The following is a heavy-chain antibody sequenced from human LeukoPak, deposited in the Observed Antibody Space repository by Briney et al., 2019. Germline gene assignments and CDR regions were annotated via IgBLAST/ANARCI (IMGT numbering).Heavy chain of an antibody. J-gene: IGHJ4*02. CDR1: GFTFSSYE. Sequence: PGGSLRLSCAASGFTFSSYEMNWVRQAPGKGLEWVSYISSSCSTIYYADSVKGRFTISRDNAKNSLYLQMNSLRAEDTAVYYCAKSGIRLGRDYFDYWGQGTLVTVS. CDR2: ISSSCSTI. D-gene: IGHD1-14*01. CDR3: AKSGIRLGRDYFDY. V-gene: IGHV3-48*03.